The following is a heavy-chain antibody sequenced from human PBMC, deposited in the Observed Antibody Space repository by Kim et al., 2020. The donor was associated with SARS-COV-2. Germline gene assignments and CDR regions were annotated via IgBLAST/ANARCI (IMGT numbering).Heavy chain of an antibody. CDR3: ARATTFGELFYFDY. CDR2: IKQDGSEK. D-gene: IGHD3-10*01. CDR1: GFTFSSYW. V-gene: IGHV3-7*01. Sequence: GGSLRLSCAASGFTFSSYWMSWVRQAPGKGLEWVANIKQDGSEKYYVDSVKGRFTISRDNAKNSLYLQMNSLRAEDTAVYYCARATTFGELFYFDYWGQGTLVTVSS. J-gene: IGHJ4*02.